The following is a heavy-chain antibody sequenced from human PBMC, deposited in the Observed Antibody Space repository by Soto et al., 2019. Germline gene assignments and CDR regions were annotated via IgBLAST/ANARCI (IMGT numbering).Heavy chain of an antibody. D-gene: IGHD6-19*01. V-gene: IGHV3-30*18. J-gene: IGHJ4*02. CDR2: ISYDGSNK. Sequence: GGSLRLSCAASGFTFSSYGMHWVRQAPGKGQEWVAVISYDGSNKYYADSVKVRFTISRDNSKNTRYLQMNSLRAEDTAVYYCAKVPRPYSSGWYPNFDYWGQGTLVTVSS. CDR1: GFTFSSYG. CDR3: AKVPRPYSSGWYPNFDY.